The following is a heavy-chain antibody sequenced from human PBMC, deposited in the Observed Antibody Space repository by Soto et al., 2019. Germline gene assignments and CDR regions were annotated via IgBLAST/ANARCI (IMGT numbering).Heavy chain of an antibody. D-gene: IGHD2-21*02. CDR2: IKEDGTEK. CDR1: GFTFSSYW. CDR3: AHSRCGGDCLQSYSSHYYYGMDV. J-gene: IGHJ6*02. V-gene: IGHV3-7*01. Sequence: GGSLRLSCAASGFTFSSYWMSWVRQAPGKGLEWVANIKEDGTEKYSVDSVKGRFTISRDNAKNSLYLQMNSLRAEDTAVYYCAHSRCGGDCLQSYSSHYYYGMDVWGQGTTVTVSS.